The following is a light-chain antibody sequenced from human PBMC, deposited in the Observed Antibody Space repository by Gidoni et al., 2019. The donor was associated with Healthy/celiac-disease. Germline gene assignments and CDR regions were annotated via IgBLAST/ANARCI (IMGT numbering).Light chain of an antibody. Sequence: EIVLTQSPATLSLSPGERATLSCRASQSVSSYLAWYQQKPGQAPSHLIYDASNRATGIPARFSGSGSGTDFTLTISSLEPEDFAVYYCQQRSNWPPITFGQGTRLEIK. CDR3: QQRSNWPPIT. J-gene: IGKJ5*01. CDR2: DAS. V-gene: IGKV3-11*01. CDR1: QSVSSY.